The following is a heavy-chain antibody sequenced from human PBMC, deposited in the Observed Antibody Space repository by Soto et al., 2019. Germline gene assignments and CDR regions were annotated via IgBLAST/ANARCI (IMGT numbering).Heavy chain of an antibody. Sequence: ASVKVSCKASGYPFSGYSMSWVRQAPGQGPEWMGWISAYNGNTNYAQKLQGRVAMTADTSTSTAYMELRSLRSDDTAVYYCAREGYYDFWSGVIIQNHYGRDVWGQGTTVT. V-gene: IGHV1-18*04. J-gene: IGHJ6*02. CDR3: AREGYYDFWSGVIIQNHYGRDV. CDR1: GYPFSGYS. D-gene: IGHD3-3*01. CDR2: ISAYNGNT.